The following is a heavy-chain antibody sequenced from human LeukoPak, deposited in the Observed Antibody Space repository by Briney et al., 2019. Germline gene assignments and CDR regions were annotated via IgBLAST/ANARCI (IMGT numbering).Heavy chain of an antibody. V-gene: IGHV4-61*02. J-gene: IGHJ3*02. CDR3: ARSRFDAFDI. CDR1: GGSVSSGSYH. CDR2: IYSSWNT. Sequence: SQTLSLTCTVSGGSVSSGSYHWNWIRQPAGEGLEWIGRIYSSWNTNYNPSLKSRVTISVDTSKNQFSLKLSSVTALDTAVYYCARSRFDAFDIWGQGTMVTVSS. D-gene: IGHD3-10*01.